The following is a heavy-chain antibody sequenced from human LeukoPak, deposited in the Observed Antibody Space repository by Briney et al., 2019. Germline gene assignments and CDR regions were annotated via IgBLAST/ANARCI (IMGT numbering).Heavy chain of an antibody. CDR2: INHSGST. V-gene: IGHV4-34*01. CDR3: ARGVGAYSSSWYGEVGWFDP. Sequence: SETLSLTCAVYGGSFSGYYWSWIRQPPGKGLEWIGKINHSGSTNYNPSLKSRVTISVDTSKNQFSLKLSSVTAADTAVYYCARGVGAYSSSWYGEVGWFDPWGQGTLVTVSS. D-gene: IGHD6-13*01. J-gene: IGHJ5*02. CDR1: GGSFSGYY.